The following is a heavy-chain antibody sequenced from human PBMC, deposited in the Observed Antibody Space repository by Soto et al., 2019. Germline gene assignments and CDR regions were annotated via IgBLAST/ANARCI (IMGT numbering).Heavy chain of an antibody. CDR3: YNPYVDTAMVDNALDI. CDR1: GYTFTSYD. D-gene: IGHD5-18*01. CDR2: MNPNSGNT. J-gene: IGHJ3*02. Sequence: ASVKVSCKASGYTFTSYDINWVRQATGQGLEWMGWMNPNSGNTGYAQKFQGRVTMTRNTSISTAYMELSSLRSEDTAVYYCYNPYVDTAMVDNALDIWGQGTMVTVSS. V-gene: IGHV1-8*01.